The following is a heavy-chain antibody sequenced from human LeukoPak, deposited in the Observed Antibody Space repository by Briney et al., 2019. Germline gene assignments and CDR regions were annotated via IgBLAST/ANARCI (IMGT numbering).Heavy chain of an antibody. J-gene: IGHJ6*02. Sequence: GGSLRLSCAASGFTFSSYSMNWVRQAPGKGLEWVSSISSSRSYIYYADSVKGRFTISRDNAKNSLYLQMNSLRAEDTAVYYCARGITIFGVVIIENYYGMDVWGQGTTVTVSS. D-gene: IGHD3-3*01. V-gene: IGHV3-21*01. CDR1: GFTFSSYS. CDR2: ISSSRSYI. CDR3: ARGITIFGVVIIENYYGMDV.